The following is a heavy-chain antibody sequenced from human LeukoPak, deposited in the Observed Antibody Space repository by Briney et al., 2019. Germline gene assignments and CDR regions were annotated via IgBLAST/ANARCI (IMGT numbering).Heavy chain of an antibody. J-gene: IGHJ4*02. V-gene: IGHV3-11*01. D-gene: IGHD3-22*01. CDR2: ISSSGSTI. Sequence: PGGSLRLSCAAPGFTFSDYYMSWIRQAPGKGLEWVSYISSSGSTIYYADSVKGRFTISRDNAKNSLYLQMNSLRAEDTAVYYCARGDSSGYYYTTLPYYFDYWGQGTLVTVSS. CDR3: ARGDSSGYYYTTLPYYFDY. CDR1: GFTFSDYY.